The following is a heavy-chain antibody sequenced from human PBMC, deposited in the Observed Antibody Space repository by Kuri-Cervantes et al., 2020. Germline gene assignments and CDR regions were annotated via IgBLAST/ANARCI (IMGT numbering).Heavy chain of an antibody. Sequence: ETLSLTCAASGFTFSSYSMNWVRQAPGKGLEWVSYISSSSSTIYHADSVKGRFTISRDNAKNSLYLQMNSLRDEDTAVYYCARDRPYYYDSSGYWDYWGQGTLVTVSS. CDR2: ISSSSSTI. D-gene: IGHD3-22*01. CDR1: GFTFSSYS. J-gene: IGHJ4*02. V-gene: IGHV3-48*02. CDR3: ARDRPYYYDSSGYWDY.